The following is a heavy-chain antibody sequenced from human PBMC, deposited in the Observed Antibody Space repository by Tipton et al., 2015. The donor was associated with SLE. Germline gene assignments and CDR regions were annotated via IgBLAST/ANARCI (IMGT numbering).Heavy chain of an antibody. Sequence: TLSLTCTVSGGSISSYYWSWIRQPPGKGLEWIGEIDHSGNTDYNPSLKSRVTISIDTSNNQFSLKLSSVTAADTAVYYCARERPGDSSGWYFDLWGRGTLVTVSS. CDR3: ARERPGDSSGWYFDL. D-gene: IGHD6-19*01. CDR1: GGSISSYY. J-gene: IGHJ2*01. CDR2: IDHSGNT. V-gene: IGHV4-59*12.